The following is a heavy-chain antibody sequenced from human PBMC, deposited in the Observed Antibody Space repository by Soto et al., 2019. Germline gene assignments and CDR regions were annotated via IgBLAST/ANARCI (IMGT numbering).Heavy chain of an antibody. Sequence: GGPLRLSCSTSGFTFSSYGMHWVPQAPGKGLEWVAVIWYDGSNKYYADSVKGRFNISRDNSNNTLYLQMNSLRAEDTAVYYCARGYSSGWYADYFDYWGQGTLATVSS. CDR1: GFTFSSYG. CDR2: IWYDGSNK. CDR3: ARGYSSGWYADYFDY. J-gene: IGHJ4*02. D-gene: IGHD6-19*01. V-gene: IGHV3-33*01.